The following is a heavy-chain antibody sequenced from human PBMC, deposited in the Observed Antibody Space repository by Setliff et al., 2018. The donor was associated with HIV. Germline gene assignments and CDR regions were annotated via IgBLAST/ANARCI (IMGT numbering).Heavy chain of an antibody. Sequence: PGGSLRLSCAASGFTFSNYAMHWVRQAPVKGLEWVAVISYDGSDKYYADSVKGRFTISRDDSKNTVYLQMNSLRAEDTAVYYCARGDCSSTSCPYLDYWGQGTLVTVSS. V-gene: IGHV3-30*04. CDR3: ARGDCSSTSCPYLDY. J-gene: IGHJ4*02. D-gene: IGHD2-2*01. CDR2: ISYDGSDK. CDR1: GFTFSNYA.